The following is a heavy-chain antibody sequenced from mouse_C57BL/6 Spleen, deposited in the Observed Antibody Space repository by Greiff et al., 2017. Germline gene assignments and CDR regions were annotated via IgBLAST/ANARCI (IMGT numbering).Heavy chain of an antibody. D-gene: IGHD2-4*01. CDR3: ARASDYGDEYLDV. CDR2: IHPNSGTT. CDR1: GYTFTSYW. Sequence: QVQLQQPGAELVKPGASVKLSCKASGYTFTSYWMHWVKQRPGQGLEWIGMIHPNSGTTKYTEQFKSKATLTVDNSSSTAYMQLSSLTSADSAVYDSARASDYGDEYLDVWGTGTTVTVSS. V-gene: IGHV1-64*01. J-gene: IGHJ1*03.